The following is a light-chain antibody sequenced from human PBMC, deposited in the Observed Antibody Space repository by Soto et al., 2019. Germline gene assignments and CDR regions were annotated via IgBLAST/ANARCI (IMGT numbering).Light chain of an antibody. J-gene: IGKJ3*01. V-gene: IGKV1-27*01. CDR1: QDISNY. CDR3: QKCNSPPPFT. CDR2: AAS. Sequence: DIQMTQSPSSLSASVGDRVTITCRASQDISNYLAWYQQRPGEVPKLLIYAASTSHSGVPSRFSGSGSGTDFTLTISSLQPEDAATYFCQKCNSPPPFTFGPGTKVDLK.